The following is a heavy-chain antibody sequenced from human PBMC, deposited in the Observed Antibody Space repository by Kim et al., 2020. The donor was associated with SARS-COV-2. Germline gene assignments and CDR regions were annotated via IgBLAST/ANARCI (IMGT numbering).Heavy chain of an antibody. Sequence: NHHPSLKSRITLSVCTSKKQVSLRLTSVTAADTALYYCARNGAGAYYFDYWGQGTLVTVSS. V-gene: IGHV4-34*01. J-gene: IGHJ4*02. CDR3: ARNGAGAYYFDY. D-gene: IGHD1-26*01.